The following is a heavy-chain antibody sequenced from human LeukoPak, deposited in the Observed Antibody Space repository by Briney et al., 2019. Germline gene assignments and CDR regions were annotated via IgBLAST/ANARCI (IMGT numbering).Heavy chain of an antibody. CDR1: GGTFSSYA. CDR3: ARDLIYSGYVPLGY. Sequence: SVKVSCKASGGTFSSYAISWVRQAPGQGLEWMGRIIPILGIANYAQRLQGRVTITADKSTSTAYMELSSLRSEDTAVYYCARDLIYSGYVPLGYWGQGTLVTVSS. D-gene: IGHD5-12*01. J-gene: IGHJ4*02. V-gene: IGHV1-69*04. CDR2: IIPILGIA.